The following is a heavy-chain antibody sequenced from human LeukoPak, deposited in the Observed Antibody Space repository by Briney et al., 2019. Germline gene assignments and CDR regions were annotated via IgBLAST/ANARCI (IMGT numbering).Heavy chain of an antibody. CDR2: ISGSGGSA. CDR1: GFTFSSYA. CDR3: AKDPYYCSSTNCYNYFDY. D-gene: IGHD2-2*02. V-gene: IGHV3-23*01. J-gene: IGHJ4*02. Sequence: GGSLRLSCAASGFTFSSYAMSWVRQAPGKGLEWVSAISGSGGSAYYADSVKGRFTISRDNAKNSLYLQMNSLSAEDTAVYYCAKDPYYCSSTNCYNYFDYWGQGTLVTVSS.